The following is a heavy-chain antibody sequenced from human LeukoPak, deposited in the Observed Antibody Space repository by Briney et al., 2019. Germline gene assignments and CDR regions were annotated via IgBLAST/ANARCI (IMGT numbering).Heavy chain of an antibody. Sequence: ASVKVSCKTSGYTFSDYYMHWVRQAPGQGLEWMGWINPNSGGTNYAQKLQGRDTMTRDTSISTAYMELSRLRSDDTAMYYCARAIRFLEWYDYWGQGTLVTVSS. D-gene: IGHD3-3*01. J-gene: IGHJ4*02. CDR3: ARAIRFLEWYDY. CDR1: GYTFSDYY. V-gene: IGHV1-2*02. CDR2: INPNSGGT.